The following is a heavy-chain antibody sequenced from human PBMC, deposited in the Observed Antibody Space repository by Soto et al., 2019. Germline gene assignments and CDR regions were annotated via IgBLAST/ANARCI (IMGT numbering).Heavy chain of an antibody. CDR1: SGSISSSNW. Sequence: SETLSLTCAVSSGSISSSNWWSWVRQPPGKGLEWIGEIYHSGSTNYNPSLKSRVTISVDKSKNQFSLKLSSVTAADTAVYYCAGAARPDNWFDPWGQGTLVTSPQ. CDR3: AGAARPDNWFDP. J-gene: IGHJ5*02. D-gene: IGHD6-6*01. V-gene: IGHV4-4*02. CDR2: IYHSGST.